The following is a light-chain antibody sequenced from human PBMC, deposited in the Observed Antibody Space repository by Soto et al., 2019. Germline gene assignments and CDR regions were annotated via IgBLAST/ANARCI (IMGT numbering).Light chain of an antibody. CDR1: SSDVGAYKY. Sequence: QSALTQPASVSGSPGQSISISCTGTSSDVGAYKYVSWYQQHPGKAPKLIICDVSTRPSGISNRFSGSKSGDTASLTISGLQAQAEADYFCCSYAGTVAYVFGTGTRVTVL. J-gene: IGLJ1*01. V-gene: IGLV2-14*03. CDR3: CSYAGTVAYV. CDR2: DVS.